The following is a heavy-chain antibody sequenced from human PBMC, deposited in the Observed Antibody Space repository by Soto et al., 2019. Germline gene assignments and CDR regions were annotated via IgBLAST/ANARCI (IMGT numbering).Heavy chain of an antibody. V-gene: IGHV4-61*01. CDR1: GDSVSSDSFY. D-gene: IGHD3-3*01. Sequence: SETLSLTCTVSGDSVSSDSFYWSWIRQPPGKALEWIGYISHTGTTSYNPSLQSRVTMSIHTSKNQFSLNLSSVTAADTAIYYCAREGGVLRMSNWLDPWGQGTLVTVSS. J-gene: IGHJ5*02. CDR3: AREGGVLRMSNWLDP. CDR2: ISHTGTT.